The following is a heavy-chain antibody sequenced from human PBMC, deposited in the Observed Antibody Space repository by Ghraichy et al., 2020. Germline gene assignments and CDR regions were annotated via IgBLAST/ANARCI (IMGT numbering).Heavy chain of an antibody. CDR2: IKSKTAGGTS. CDR1: GFTFGNAW. CDR3: NVWLWYTDTYGDY. D-gene: IGHD2-21*01. V-gene: IGHV3-15*01. J-gene: IGHJ4*02. Sequence: GGSLRLSCAASGFTFGNAWMAWVRQVPGKGLEWVGRIKSKTAGGTSDYATPVKDRFTISRDDSKNTLYLQMNSLKTEDTAIYYCNVWLWYTDTYGDYWGQGTLVTVSS.